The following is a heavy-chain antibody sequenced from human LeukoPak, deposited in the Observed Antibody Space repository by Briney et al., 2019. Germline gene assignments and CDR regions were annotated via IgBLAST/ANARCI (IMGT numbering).Heavy chain of an antibody. Sequence: SSVKVSCKASGYTFTGYYMHWVRQAPGQGLEWMGWINPNSGGTNYAQKFQGRVTMTRDTSISTAYMELNRLRSDDTAVYYCARVRYSSGWYYFDYWGQGTLVTVSS. D-gene: IGHD6-19*01. CDR2: INPNSGGT. J-gene: IGHJ4*02. CDR1: GYTFTGYY. V-gene: IGHV1-2*02. CDR3: ARVRYSSGWYYFDY.